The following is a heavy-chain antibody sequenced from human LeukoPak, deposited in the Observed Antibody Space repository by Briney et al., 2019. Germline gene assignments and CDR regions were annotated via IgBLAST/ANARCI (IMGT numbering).Heavy chain of an antibody. CDR1: GFIFSDYW. V-gene: IGHV3-7*01. CDR2: IETDGDEK. CDR3: ARDIPSGFYTPDY. Sequence: GGSLRLSCVASGFIFSDYWMSWVRQAPGMGLEWGAKIETDGDEKNYVDSVKGRFTISRDNAKNSLYLQMNSLGDEDTAVYYCARDIPSGFYTPDYWGQGTLVTVSS. J-gene: IGHJ4*02. D-gene: IGHD5-12*01.